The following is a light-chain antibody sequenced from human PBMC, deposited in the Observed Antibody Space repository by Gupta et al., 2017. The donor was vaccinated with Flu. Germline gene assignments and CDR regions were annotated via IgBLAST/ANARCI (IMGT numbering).Light chain of an antibody. CDR1: QDISNN. V-gene: IGKV1-33*01. CDR2: DAS. CDR3: QQYDNLQLT. Sequence: EMQMTQSPSYLSGLVGDRVTITCQASQDISNNLNWYHQKPGKAPKLLIYDASNLETGVPSRFSGSGSGTDFTFTISSLQPEDIATYYCQQYDNLQLTFGGGTKVEIK. J-gene: IGKJ4*01.